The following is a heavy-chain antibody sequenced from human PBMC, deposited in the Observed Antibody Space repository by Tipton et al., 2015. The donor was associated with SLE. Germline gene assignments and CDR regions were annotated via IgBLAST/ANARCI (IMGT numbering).Heavy chain of an antibody. J-gene: IGHJ4*02. Sequence: TLSLTCAVYGESLTGYYWTWIRQSPGEGLQYIGEINHSGNTKYTPSLKSRATISVDKSKNQFSLNLTSVTAADTAVYFCARGFLGYSGPDVFTYYFDSWGQGSLVTVSS. V-gene: IGHV4-34*01. CDR1: GESLTGYY. CDR2: INHSGNT. CDR3: ARGFLGYSGPDVFTYYFDS. D-gene: IGHD3-10*01.